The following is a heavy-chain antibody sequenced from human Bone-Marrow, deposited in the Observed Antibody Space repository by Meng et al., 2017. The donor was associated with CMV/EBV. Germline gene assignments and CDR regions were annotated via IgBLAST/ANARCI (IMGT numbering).Heavy chain of an antibody. J-gene: IGHJ6*02. CDR1: RFNFGIHP. Sequence: GGSLRLSCAASRFNFGIHPMYWVRQAPGKGLEWVAVISYDGSNQDYADSVKGRFTISRDNSNNTLYLDMTSLRPEDTAVYCCARDGEVRFLEWLTTIRGMDVWGQGTTVTVSS. CDR3: ARDGEVRFLEWLTTIRGMDV. CDR2: ISYDGSNQ. D-gene: IGHD3-3*01. V-gene: IGHV3-30*04.